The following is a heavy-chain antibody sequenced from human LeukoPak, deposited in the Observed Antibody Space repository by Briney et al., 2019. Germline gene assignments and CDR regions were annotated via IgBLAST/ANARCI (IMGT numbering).Heavy chain of an antibody. J-gene: IGHJ4*02. V-gene: IGHV3-11*06. CDR1: GFTFSDYY. D-gene: IGHD6-13*01. CDR2: SSSSSSYT. Sequence: GGPLRLSCAASGFTFSDYYMSWIRQAPGKGLEWVSYSSSSSSYTNYADSVMGRFTISRDNAKNSLYLQMNSLRAEDTAVYYCARDPRIAVDYWGQGTLVTVSS. CDR3: ARDPRIAVDY.